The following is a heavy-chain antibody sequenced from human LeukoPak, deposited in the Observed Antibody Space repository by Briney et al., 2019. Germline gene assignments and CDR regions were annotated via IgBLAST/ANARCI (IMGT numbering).Heavy chain of an antibody. J-gene: IGHJ4*02. V-gene: IGHV5-51*01. CDR2: IYPGDSDT. D-gene: IGHD1-26*01. CDR3: ARRRDLYSGSYYPFDY. Sequence: GESLKISCKGSGYSFIRYWIAWVRQMPGKGLEWMGIIYPGDSDTRYSPSFQGQVTISADKSVSTAYLQWSSLKASDTAMYYCARRRDLYSGSYYPFDYWGQGTLVTVSS. CDR1: GYSFIRYW.